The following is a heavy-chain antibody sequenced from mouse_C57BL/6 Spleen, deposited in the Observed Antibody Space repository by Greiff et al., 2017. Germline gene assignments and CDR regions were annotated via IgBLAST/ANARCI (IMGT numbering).Heavy chain of an antibody. J-gene: IGHJ3*01. CDR3: AKNKDDYDEAWFAY. D-gene: IGHD2-4*01. V-gene: IGHV2-5*01. Sequence: VKLMESGPGLVQPSQSLSITCTVSGYSLTSYGVHWVRQSPGKGLEWLGVIWRGGGTDYNAAFMSRLSITKDNSNSQVFFKMNSLQADDTAIYYCAKNKDDYDEAWFAYWGQGTLVTVSA. CDR1: GYSLTSYG. CDR2: IWRGGGT.